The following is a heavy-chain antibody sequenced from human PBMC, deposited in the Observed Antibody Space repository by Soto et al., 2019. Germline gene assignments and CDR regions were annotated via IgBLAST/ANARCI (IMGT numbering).Heavy chain of an antibody. CDR3: GFGRFPSPVFDI. CDR1: GGSSISGGYY. Sequence: TLSLTCTVSGGSSISGGYYWSWIRQHPGKGLEWIGYIYYSGSTYYNPSLKSRVTISVDTSKNQFSLKLSSVTAADTAVYYCGFGRFPSPVFDIWGQGTMVTVSS. CDR2: IYYSGST. J-gene: IGHJ3*02. V-gene: IGHV4-31*03. D-gene: IGHD3-10*01.